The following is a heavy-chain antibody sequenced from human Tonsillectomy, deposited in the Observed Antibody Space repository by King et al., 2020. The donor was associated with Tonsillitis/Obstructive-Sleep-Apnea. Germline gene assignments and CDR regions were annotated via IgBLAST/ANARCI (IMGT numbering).Heavy chain of an antibody. CDR1: GFTFSSYS. CDR3: TRDRIPY. V-gene: IGHV3-48*02. J-gene: IGHJ4*02. D-gene: IGHD1-14*01. Sequence: VQLVESGGGLVQPGGSLRLSCAVSGFTFSSYSMNWVRQAPGRGLEWVSYFSSSSNTAYYAESVKGRFTISRDNAKNSLFLQMNSLRDEDTAVYYCTRDRIPYWGQGTQVTVSS. CDR2: FSSSSNTA.